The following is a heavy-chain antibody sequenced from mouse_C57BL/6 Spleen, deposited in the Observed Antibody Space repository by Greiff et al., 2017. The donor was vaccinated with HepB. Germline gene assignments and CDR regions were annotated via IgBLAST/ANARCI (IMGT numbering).Heavy chain of an antibody. CDR2: IDPSDSYT. D-gene: IGHD1-1*01. Sequence: QVQLQQPGAELVKPGASVKLSCKASGYTFTSYWMQWVKQRPGQGLEWIGEIDPSDSYTNYNQKFKGKATLTVDTSSSTAYMQLSSLTSEDSAVYYCAGFYYYGRTGYFDVWGTGTTVTVSS. V-gene: IGHV1-50*01. CDR1: GYTFTSYW. J-gene: IGHJ1*03. CDR3: AGFYYYGRTGYFDV.